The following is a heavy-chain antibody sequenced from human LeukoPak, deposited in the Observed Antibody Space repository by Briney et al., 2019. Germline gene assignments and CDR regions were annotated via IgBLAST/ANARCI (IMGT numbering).Heavy chain of an antibody. CDR2: TYYRSKWYN. J-gene: IGHJ4*01. V-gene: IGHV6-1*01. D-gene: IGHD3-16*01. CDR3: ARTSAAKGDLYYFDY. Sequence: SQTLSLTCATSGDSVSSNSAAWNWIRQSPSRGLEWLGRTYYRSKWYNDYAVSVKSRITINPDTSKNQFSLQLNSVTPEDTAVYYCARTSAAKGDLYYFDYWGQEPWSPSPQ. CDR1: GDSVSSNSAA.